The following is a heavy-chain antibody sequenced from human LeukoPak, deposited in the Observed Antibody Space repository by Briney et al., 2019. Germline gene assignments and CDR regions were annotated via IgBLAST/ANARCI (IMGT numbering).Heavy chain of an antibody. CDR1: GFMFSSYG. V-gene: IGHV3-30*02. J-gene: IGHJ4*02. CDR2: IRYDGIDK. Sequence: QAGGSLRLSCAGSGFMFSSYGMHWVRQAPGKGLEWVTFIRYDGIDKYYGDSVKGRFTISRDDSKNTLYLQLNSLRPEDTAVYYCARSVGAIHSRMDYWGQGTLVSVSS. D-gene: IGHD1-26*01. CDR3: ARSVGAIHSRMDY.